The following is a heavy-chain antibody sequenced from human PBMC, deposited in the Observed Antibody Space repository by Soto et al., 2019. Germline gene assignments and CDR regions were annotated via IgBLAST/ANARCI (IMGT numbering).Heavy chain of an antibody. CDR3: ARDYVDYGDYANDY. J-gene: IGHJ4*02. Sequence: GASVKVSCKASGYTFTSYGISWVRQAPGQGLEWMGWISAYNGNTNYAQKLQGRVTMTTDTSTNTAYMELRSLRSDDTAVYYCARDYVDYGDYANDYWGQGTLVTVSS. CDR1: GYTFTSYG. V-gene: IGHV1-18*01. D-gene: IGHD4-17*01. CDR2: ISAYNGNT.